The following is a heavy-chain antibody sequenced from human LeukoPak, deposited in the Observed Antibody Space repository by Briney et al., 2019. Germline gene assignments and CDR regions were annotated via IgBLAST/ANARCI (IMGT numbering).Heavy chain of an antibody. CDR3: AKDERCSSTSCLRYYYYYYMDV. CDR1: GFTFSSYG. D-gene: IGHD2-2*01. J-gene: IGHJ6*03. Sequence: GGSLRLSCAVSGFTFSSYGMHWVRQAPGKGLEWVAFIRYDGSNKYYADSVKGRFTISRDNSKNTLYLQMNSLRAEDTAVYYCAKDERCSSTSCLRYYYYYYMDVWGKGTTVTVSS. CDR2: IRYDGSNK. V-gene: IGHV3-30*02.